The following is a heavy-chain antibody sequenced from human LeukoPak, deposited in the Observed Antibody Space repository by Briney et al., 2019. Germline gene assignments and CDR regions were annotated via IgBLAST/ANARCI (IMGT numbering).Heavy chain of an antibody. D-gene: IGHD3-10*01. J-gene: IGHJ4*02. CDR2: ISYSGST. CDR1: GGSIRSYY. V-gene: IGHV4-59*01. Sequence: SETLSLTCTVSGGSIRSYYWSWIRQPPGKGLEWIGYISYSGSTNYNPSLKSRVTISVDTSRNQFSLKLSSVTAADTAVCYCARGRLGGSGSYYNVLDYWGQGTLVTVSS. CDR3: ARGRLGGSGSYYNVLDY.